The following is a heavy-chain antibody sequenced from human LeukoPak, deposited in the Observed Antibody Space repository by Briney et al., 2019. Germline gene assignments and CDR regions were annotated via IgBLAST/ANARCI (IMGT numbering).Heavy chain of an antibody. Sequence: ASVKVSCKASGYIFTGYYMHWVRQAPGQELEWMGWINPNSGGTNYAQKFQGRVTMTRDTSISTAYMELSRLRSDDTAVYYCARVLIYYYGSGSYRNYYFDYWGQGTLVTVSS. J-gene: IGHJ4*02. CDR2: INPNSGGT. D-gene: IGHD3-10*01. V-gene: IGHV1-2*02. CDR1: GYIFTGYY. CDR3: ARVLIYYYGSGSYRNYYFDY.